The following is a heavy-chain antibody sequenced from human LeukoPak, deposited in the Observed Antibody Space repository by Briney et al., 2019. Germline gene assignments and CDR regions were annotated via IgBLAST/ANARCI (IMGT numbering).Heavy chain of an antibody. Sequence: SETLSLTCAVYGGSFSGYYWSWIRQPPGKGPEWIGEINHSGSTNYNPSLKSRVTISVDTSKNQFPLKLSSVTAADTAVYYCARVTAARSKFDYWGQGTLVTVSS. J-gene: IGHJ4*02. CDR2: INHSGST. CDR3: ARVTAARSKFDY. D-gene: IGHD6-13*01. CDR1: GGSFSGYY. V-gene: IGHV4-34*01.